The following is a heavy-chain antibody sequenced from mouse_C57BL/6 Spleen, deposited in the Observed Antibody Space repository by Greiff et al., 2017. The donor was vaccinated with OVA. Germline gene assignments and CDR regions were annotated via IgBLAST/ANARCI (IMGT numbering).Heavy chain of an antibody. V-gene: IGHV3-6*01. CDR1: GYSITSGYY. J-gene: IGHJ4*01. CDR2: ISYDGST. D-gene: IGHD2-3*01. CDR3: AREDGYYPDCYAMDY. Sequence: EVHLVESGPGLVKPSQSLSLSCSVTGYSITSGYYWNWIRQFPGNKLEWMGYISYDGSTKYNQSLKNRISITRDTSKNQFFLKLNSVTTEDTSTYYCAREDGYYPDCYAMDYWGQGTSVTVSS.